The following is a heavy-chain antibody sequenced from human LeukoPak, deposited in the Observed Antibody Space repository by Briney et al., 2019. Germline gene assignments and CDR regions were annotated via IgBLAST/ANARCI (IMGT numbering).Heavy chain of an antibody. CDR3: AKDRPVSIVVVVAPDAFDI. D-gene: IGHD2-15*01. CDR1: GFTFSSYG. V-gene: IGHV3-30*18. Sequence: GGSLRLSCAASGFTFSSYGMHWVRQAPGKGLEWVAVISYDGSNKYYADSVKGRFTISRDNSKNTLYPQMNSLRAEDTAVYYCAKDRPVSIVVVVAPDAFDIWGQGTMVTVSS. J-gene: IGHJ3*02. CDR2: ISYDGSNK.